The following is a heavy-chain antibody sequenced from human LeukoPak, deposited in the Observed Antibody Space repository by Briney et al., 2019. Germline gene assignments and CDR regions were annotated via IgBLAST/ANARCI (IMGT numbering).Heavy chain of an antibody. J-gene: IGHJ4*02. CDR1: GGCISSGDYY. CDR3: ARSDLLWFGGVKSGFDY. CDR2: IYYSGST. V-gene: IGHV4-30-4*01. D-gene: IGHD3-10*01. Sequence: SQTLSLTCTVSGGCISSGDYYWSWIRQPPGKGLEWIGYIYYSGSTYYNPSLKSRVTISVDTSKNQFSPKLNSVTAADTAVYYCARSDLLWFGGVKSGFDYWGQGTLVTVSS.